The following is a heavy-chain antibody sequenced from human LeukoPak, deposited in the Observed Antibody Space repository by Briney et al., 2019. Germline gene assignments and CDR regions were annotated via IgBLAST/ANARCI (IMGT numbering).Heavy chain of an antibody. V-gene: IGHV3-74*01. J-gene: IGHJ6*02. CDR2: INSDESST. CDR3: ARDRQGPKLYEMHV. Sequence: PGGSLRLSCAASGFTSSSYWMHWVRQAPGKGLVWVSRINSDESSTDYADSVKGRFTISRDNAKNTLCLQMNSLRAEDTAVYSCARDRQGPKLYEMHVWGQGTTVTVSS. D-gene: IGHD3-10*01. CDR1: GFTSSSYW.